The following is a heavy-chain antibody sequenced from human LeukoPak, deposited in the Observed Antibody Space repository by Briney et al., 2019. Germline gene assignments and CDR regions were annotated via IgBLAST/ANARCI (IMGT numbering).Heavy chain of an antibody. D-gene: IGHD1/OR15-1a*01. CDR3: ARDSPYINNPGN. CDR1: GGSISSGGYY. J-gene: IGHJ4*02. V-gene: IGHV4-31*03. CDR2: IYYSGST. Sequence: SQTLSLTCIVSGGSISSGGYYWTRIRQHPGKGLEWIGYIYYSGSTYYNPSLESRVTISVDTSKNQFSLKLSSVTAADTAVYYCARDSPYINNPGNWGQGTLVTVSS.